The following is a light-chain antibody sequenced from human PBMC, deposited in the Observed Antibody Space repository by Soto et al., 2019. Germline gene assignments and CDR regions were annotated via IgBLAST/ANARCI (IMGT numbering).Light chain of an antibody. CDR3: SSYAGSSNV. V-gene: IGLV2-8*01. CDR1: RSDIGDSNF. Sequence: QSALTQPPSASGSPGRSVTISCTGTRSDIGDSNFVSWYQQHPGEAPKLLIFEINRRPSGVPGRFSGSKSGNTASLTVSGLLAEDEADYYCSSYAGSSNVFGTGTKVTVL. J-gene: IGLJ1*01. CDR2: EIN.